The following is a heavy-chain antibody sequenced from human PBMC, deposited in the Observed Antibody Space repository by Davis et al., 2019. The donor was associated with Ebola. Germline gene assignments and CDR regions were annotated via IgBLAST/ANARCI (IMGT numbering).Heavy chain of an antibody. V-gene: IGHV4-61*08. D-gene: IGHD1-26*01. CDR1: GGSISSGGYY. Sequence: MPSETLSLTCTVSGGSISSGGYYWSWIRQPPGKGLEWIGYIYYSGSTNYNPSLKSRVTISVDTSKNQFSLKLSSVTAADTAVYYCARLDSGSYPDYWGQGTLVTVSS. J-gene: IGHJ4*02. CDR2: IYYSGST. CDR3: ARLDSGSYPDY.